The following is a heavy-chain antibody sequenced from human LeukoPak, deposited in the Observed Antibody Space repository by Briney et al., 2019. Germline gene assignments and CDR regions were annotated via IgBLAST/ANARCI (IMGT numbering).Heavy chain of an antibody. CDR3: AKGGRSFYDAFDM. CDR2: IHHSGST. Sequence: SETLSLTCAVYGGSFSDYYWSWIRQPPGKGLEWIGDIHHSGSTYYYASPKSRVTISLDASKNQFSLNLNSATAADTAVYYCAKGGRSFYDAFDMWGQGTMVTVS. J-gene: IGHJ3*02. D-gene: IGHD2/OR15-2a*01. V-gene: IGHV4-34*01. CDR1: GGSFSDYY.